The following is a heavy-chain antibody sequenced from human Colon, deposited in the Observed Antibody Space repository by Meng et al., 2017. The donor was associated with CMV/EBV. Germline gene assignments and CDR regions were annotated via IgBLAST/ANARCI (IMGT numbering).Heavy chain of an antibody. D-gene: IGHD1-14*01. J-gene: IGHJ6*02. Sequence: ASVKVSCKASGYTFSSYGINWVRQAPGQGLEWMGWISEYSRNTDYAQKFQGRVTMTTDTSTSTAYMELRSLTSDDTAVYYCAKAHHGTTSEDVWGQGTTVTVSS. V-gene: IGHV1-18*01. CDR1: GYTFSSYG. CDR2: ISEYSRNT. CDR3: AKAHHGTTSEDV.